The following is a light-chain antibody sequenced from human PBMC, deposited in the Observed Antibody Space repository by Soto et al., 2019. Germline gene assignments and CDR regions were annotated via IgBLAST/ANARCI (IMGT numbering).Light chain of an antibody. CDR3: QQGYSNPWT. Sequence: DIQMTQSPSSLYASIGDRVTITCRASQTVNTYLHWYQQKPGKAPKLLIYAASNLQSGVPSRFSGSGSGTNFTLSLNSLQPEDFATYCCQQGYSNPWTFGQGTKVEIK. V-gene: IGKV1-39*01. J-gene: IGKJ1*01. CDR2: AAS. CDR1: QTVNTY.